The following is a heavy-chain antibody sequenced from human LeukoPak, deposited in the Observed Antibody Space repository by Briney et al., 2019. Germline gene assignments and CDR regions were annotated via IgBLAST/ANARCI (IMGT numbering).Heavy chain of an antibody. J-gene: IGHJ4*02. CDR2: INPNSGGT. Sequence: ASVKVSCKASGYTFTGYYMHWVRQAPGQGLEWMGWINPNSGGTNYAQKFQGRVTMTRDTSISTAYMELSRLRSDDTAVYYCARAPYGGTSVYYFDYWGQGTLVTVSS. D-gene: IGHD4-23*01. CDR1: GYTFTGYY. V-gene: IGHV1-2*02. CDR3: ARAPYGGTSVYYFDY.